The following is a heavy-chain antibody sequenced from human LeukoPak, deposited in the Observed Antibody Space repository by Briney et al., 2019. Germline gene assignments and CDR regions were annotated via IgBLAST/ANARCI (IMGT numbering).Heavy chain of an antibody. D-gene: IGHD4-17*01. CDR2: ISYIGST. CDR1: TDSFSSHC. CDR3: ARDLVTVTKGFDI. Sequence: SETLSLTCAASTDSFSSHCWAWIRHPPGNGLEGIGYISYIGSTNYNPSLKSRVTISIDTSKNQFSLKLSSVTAADTAVYYCARDLVTVTKGFDIWGQGTMVSVSS. J-gene: IGHJ3*02. V-gene: IGHV4-59*11.